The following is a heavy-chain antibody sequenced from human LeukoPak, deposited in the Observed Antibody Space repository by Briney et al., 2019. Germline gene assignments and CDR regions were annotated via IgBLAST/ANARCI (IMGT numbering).Heavy chain of an antibody. Sequence: QTGGSLRLSCPASGFTFSDYSMSWVRQAPGKGLEWVSAISGSGDRTYYTDSVKGRFTISRDSSKNTVILQMNRLRAEDTALYYCAKRRLPEGSSLGNWFDAWGQGTLVTVSS. V-gene: IGHV3-23*01. CDR3: AKRRLPEGSSLGNWFDA. CDR1: GFTFSDYS. D-gene: IGHD1-14*01. CDR2: ISGSGDRT. J-gene: IGHJ5*02.